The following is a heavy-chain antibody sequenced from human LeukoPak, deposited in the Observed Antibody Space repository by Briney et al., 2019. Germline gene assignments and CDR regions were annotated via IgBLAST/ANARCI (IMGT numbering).Heavy chain of an antibody. Sequence: ASVKVSCKASGGTFSSYAISWVRQAPGQGLEWMGRIIPILGIANHAQKFQGRVTITADKSTSTAYMELSSLRSEDTAVYYCARDLGVDDSSGYHRRGSFDYWGQGTLVTVSS. CDR2: IIPILGIA. J-gene: IGHJ4*02. D-gene: IGHD3-22*01. CDR1: GGTFSSYA. CDR3: ARDLGVDDSSGYHRRGSFDY. V-gene: IGHV1-69*04.